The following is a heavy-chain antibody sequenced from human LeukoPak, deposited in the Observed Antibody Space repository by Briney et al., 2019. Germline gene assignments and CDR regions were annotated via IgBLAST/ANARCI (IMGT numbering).Heavy chain of an antibody. CDR2: ICDTGGCT. V-gene: IGHV3-23*01. J-gene: IGHJ4*02. D-gene: IGHD3-22*01. CDR1: GFTFRDFS. CDR3: ARTRRGIVVEGPDY. Sequence: GGSLRLSCAASGFTFRDFSMHWVRQAPGKGLEWVSSICDTGGCTYYADSVKGRFTISRDNSKNTLYLQMNSLRAEDTAVYYCARTRRGIVVEGPDYWGQGTLVTVSS.